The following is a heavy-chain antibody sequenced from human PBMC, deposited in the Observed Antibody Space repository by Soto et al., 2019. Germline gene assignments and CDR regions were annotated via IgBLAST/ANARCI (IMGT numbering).Heavy chain of an antibody. CDR3: ARPPLDWNYVSEVAFDI. J-gene: IGHJ3*02. CDR2: IYPGDSDT. V-gene: IGHV5-51*01. D-gene: IGHD1-7*01. Sequence: PGESLKISCKGSGYSFTSYWIGWVRQMPGKGLEWMGIIYPGDSDTRYSPSFQGQVTISADKSISTAYLQWSSLKASDTAMYYCARPPLDWNYVSEVAFDIWGQGTMVTVSS. CDR1: GYSFTSYW.